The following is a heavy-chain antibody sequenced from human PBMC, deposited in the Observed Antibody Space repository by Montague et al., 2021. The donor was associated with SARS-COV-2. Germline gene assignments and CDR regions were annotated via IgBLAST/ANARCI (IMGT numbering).Heavy chain of an antibody. J-gene: IGHJ3*02. Sequence: SETLSLTCTVSGGSISSYYWSWIRQPPGKGLEWIGYIYYSGSTNXNPSLKSRVTISVDTSKNQFSLKLSSVTAADTAVYYCARGSGWKGNAFDIWGQGTMVTVSS. CDR2: IYYSGST. V-gene: IGHV4-59*01. CDR3: ARGSGWKGNAFDI. CDR1: GGSISSYY. D-gene: IGHD6-19*01.